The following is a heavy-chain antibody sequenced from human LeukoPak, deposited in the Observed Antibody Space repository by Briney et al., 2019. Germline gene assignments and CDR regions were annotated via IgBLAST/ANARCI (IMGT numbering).Heavy chain of an antibody. CDR1: GYSISSGYY. J-gene: IGHJ4*02. D-gene: IGHD3-9*01. CDR3: ARDSIEDYDILTGYFDY. CDR2: IYHSGST. V-gene: IGHV4-38-2*02. Sequence: SETLSLTCAVSGYSISSGYYWGWIRQPPGKELEWIGSIYHSGSTYYNPSLKSRVTISVDTSKNQFSLKLSSVTAADTAVYYCARDSIEDYDILTGYFDYWGQGTLVTVSS.